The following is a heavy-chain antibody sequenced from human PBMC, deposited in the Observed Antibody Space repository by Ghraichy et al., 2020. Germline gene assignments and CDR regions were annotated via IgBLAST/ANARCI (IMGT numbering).Heavy chain of an antibody. CDR2: IYSSGST. J-gene: IGHJ3*02. CDR1: GASISSGSYY. Sequence: TLSLTCSVPGASISSGSYYWNWIRQPAGKGLEWIGRIYSSGSTDYNPSLKSRVTMAVDTSKNQFSLKVTSVTASDTAVYYCARGWYTGGTDAFDIRGQGTMVTVSS. V-gene: IGHV4-61*02. CDR3: ARGWYTGGTDAFDI. D-gene: IGHD1-26*01.